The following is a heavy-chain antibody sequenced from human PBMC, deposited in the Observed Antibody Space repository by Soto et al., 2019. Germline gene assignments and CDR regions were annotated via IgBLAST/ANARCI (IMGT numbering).Heavy chain of an antibody. Sequence: EVQLLESGGGLVQPGGSLRLSCAASGFTFSSYAMSWVRHAPGKGLEGVSAISGSGGSTYYADSVKGRFTISRDNSKNPLYLQMNSLIAEDTAVYYCAKDGAQQLHFSFCDYWGQGPLVTFSS. J-gene: IGHJ4*02. CDR3: AKDGAQQLHFSFCDY. V-gene: IGHV3-23*01. CDR2: ISGSGGST. CDR1: GFTFSSYA. D-gene: IGHD6-13*01.